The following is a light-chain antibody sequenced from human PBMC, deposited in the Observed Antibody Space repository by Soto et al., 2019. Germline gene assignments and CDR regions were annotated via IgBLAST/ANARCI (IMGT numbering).Light chain of an antibody. J-gene: IGKJ1*01. CDR2: GAS. CDR3: QQYGSSPWT. Sequence: EIVLTQSPGTLSLSPGERATLSCRARQSVSSSYLAWYQQKPGQAPRPLIYGASSRAIGIPDRFSGSGSGTDFTLTISRLEPEDFAVYYCQQYGSSPWTFDQGTKVEIK. CDR1: QSVSSSY. V-gene: IGKV3-20*01.